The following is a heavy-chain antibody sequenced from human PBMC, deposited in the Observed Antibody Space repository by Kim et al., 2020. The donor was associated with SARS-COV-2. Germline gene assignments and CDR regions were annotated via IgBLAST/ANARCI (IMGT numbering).Heavy chain of an antibody. CDR1: GGSFSGYY. J-gene: IGHJ6*02. CDR3: ARGLRSSSWYVNYYYYGMDV. V-gene: IGHV4-34*01. CDR2: INHSGST. D-gene: IGHD6-13*01. Sequence: SETLSLTCAVYGGSFSGYYWSWIRQPPGKGLEWIGEINHSGSTNYNPSLKSRVTISVDTSKNQFSLKLSSVTTADTAVYYCARGLRSSSWYVNYYYYGMDVWGQGTTVTVSS.